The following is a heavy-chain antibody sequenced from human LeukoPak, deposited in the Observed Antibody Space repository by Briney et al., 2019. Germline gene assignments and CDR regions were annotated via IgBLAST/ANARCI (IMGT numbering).Heavy chain of an antibody. J-gene: IGHJ4*02. Sequence: SVKVSCKASGGTFSSYAISWVRQAPGQGLEWMGRIIPIFGTANYAQKFQGRVTITTDESTSTAYMELSSLRSEDTAVYYCARDYGLGSSGNYFDYWGQGTLVTVSS. D-gene: IGHD6-6*01. CDR3: ARDYGLGSSGNYFDY. V-gene: IGHV1-69*05. CDR1: GGTFSSYA. CDR2: IIPIFGTA.